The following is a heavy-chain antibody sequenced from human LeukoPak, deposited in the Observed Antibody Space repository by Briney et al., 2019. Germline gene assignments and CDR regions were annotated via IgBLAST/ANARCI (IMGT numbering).Heavy chain of an antibody. CDR2: INPNTGGT. CDR3: ARDRVAVAADY. CDR1: GYTFSGYY. V-gene: IGHV1-2*02. D-gene: IGHD6-19*01. Sequence: ASVKVSCKASGYTFSGYYMHWVRQAPGQGLEWMGWINPNTGGTNYAQKFQGRVTVTRDTSISTAYMELSRLRSDDTAVYYCARDRVAVAADYWGQGTLVTVSS. J-gene: IGHJ4*02.